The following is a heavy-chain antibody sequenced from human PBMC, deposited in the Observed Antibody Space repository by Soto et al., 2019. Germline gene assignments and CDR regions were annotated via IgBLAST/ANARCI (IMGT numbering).Heavy chain of an antibody. CDR3: ARGPKGYSSSWGRQGWFDP. J-gene: IGHJ5*02. CDR2: INHSGST. Sequence: SETLSLTCAVYGGSFSGYYWSWIRQPPGKGLEWIGEINHSGSTNYNPSLKSRVTISVDTSKNQFSLKLSSVTAADTAVYYCARGPKGYSSSWGRQGWFDPWGQGTLVTAPQ. CDR1: GGSFSGYY. V-gene: IGHV4-34*01. D-gene: IGHD6-13*01.